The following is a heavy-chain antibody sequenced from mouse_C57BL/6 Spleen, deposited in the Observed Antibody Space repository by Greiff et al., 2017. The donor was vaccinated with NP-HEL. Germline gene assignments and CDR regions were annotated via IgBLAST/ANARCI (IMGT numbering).Heavy chain of an antibody. CDR3: ARFGNPYAMDY. J-gene: IGHJ4*01. D-gene: IGHD2-1*01. V-gene: IGHV1-80*01. Sequence: LVESGAELVKPGASVKISCKASGYAFSSYWMNWVKQRPGKGLEWIGQIYPGDGDTNYNGKFKGKATLTADKSSSTAYMQLSSLTSEDSAVYFCARFGNPYAMDYWGQGTSVTVSS. CDR1: GYAFSSYW. CDR2: IYPGDGDT.